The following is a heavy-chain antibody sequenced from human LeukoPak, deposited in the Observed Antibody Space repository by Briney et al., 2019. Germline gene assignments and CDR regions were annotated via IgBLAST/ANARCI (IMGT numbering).Heavy chain of an antibody. V-gene: IGHV3-49*03. J-gene: IGHJ6*03. CDR3: TRGTWYSNSYYYYMDV. CDR1: GFTFGDYA. Sequence: PGGSLRLSCTASGFTFGDYAMSWFRQAPGRGLEWVGFIRSKAYGGTTEYAASVKGRFTISRDDSKSIAYLQMNSLKTEDTAVYYCTRGTWYSNSYYYYMDVWGKGTTVTVSS. D-gene: IGHD4-11*01. CDR2: IRSKAYGGTT.